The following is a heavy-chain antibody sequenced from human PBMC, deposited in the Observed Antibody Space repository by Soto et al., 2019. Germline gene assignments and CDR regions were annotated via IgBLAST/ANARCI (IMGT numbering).Heavy chain of an antibody. J-gene: IGHJ5*02. CDR2: ISYDGSNK. Sequence: GGSLRLSCAASGFTFSSYAMHWVRQAPGKGLEWVAVISYDGSNKYYADSVKGRFTISRDNSKNTLYLQMNSLRAEDTAVYYCARDLCSSTSCQNWFDPWGQGTLVTVSS. CDR1: GFTFSSYA. D-gene: IGHD2-2*01. CDR3: ARDLCSSTSCQNWFDP. V-gene: IGHV3-30-3*01.